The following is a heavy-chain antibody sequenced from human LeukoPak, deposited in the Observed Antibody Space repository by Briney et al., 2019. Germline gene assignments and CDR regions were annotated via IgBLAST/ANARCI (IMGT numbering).Heavy chain of an antibody. CDR3: ARILGYCSSTSCYYFDY. D-gene: IGHD2-2*01. V-gene: IGHV4-39*07. CDR1: AGSISSSSYY. CDR2: IYYSGST. J-gene: IGHJ4*02. Sequence: SETLSLTCTVSAGSISSSSYYWGWIRQPPGKGLEWIGSIYYSGSTYYNPSLKSRVTISVDTSKNQFSLKLSSVTAADTAVYYCARILGYCSSTSCYYFDYWGQGTLVTVSS.